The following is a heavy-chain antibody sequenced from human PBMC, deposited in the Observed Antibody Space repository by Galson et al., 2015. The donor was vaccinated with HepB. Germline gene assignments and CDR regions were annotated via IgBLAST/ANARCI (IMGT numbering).Heavy chain of an antibody. CDR2: ISYDGSNK. V-gene: IGHV3-30-3*01. CDR3: ARAKISSGWANWFDP. J-gene: IGHJ5*02. D-gene: IGHD6-19*01. CDR1: GFTFSSYA. Sequence: SLRLSCAASGFTFSSYAMHWVRQAPGKGLEWVAVISYDGSNKYYADSVKGRFTISRDNSKNTLYLQMNSLRAEDTAVYYCARAKISSGWANWFDPWGQGTLVTVSS.